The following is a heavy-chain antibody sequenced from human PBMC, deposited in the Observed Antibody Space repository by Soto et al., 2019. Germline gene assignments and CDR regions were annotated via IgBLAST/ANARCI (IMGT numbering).Heavy chain of an antibody. J-gene: IGHJ4*02. CDR2: ISGSGGST. CDR1: GFTFSSYA. V-gene: IGHV3-23*01. CDR3: AKDQSIFGVVIFGGSDY. D-gene: IGHD3-3*01. Sequence: EVQLLESGGGLVQPGGSLRLSCAASGFTFSSYAMSWVRQAPGKGLEWVSAISGSGGSTYYADSVKGRFTISRDNSKNTLYLQMNSLRAEDTAVYYCAKDQSIFGVVIFGGSDYWGQGTLVTVSS.